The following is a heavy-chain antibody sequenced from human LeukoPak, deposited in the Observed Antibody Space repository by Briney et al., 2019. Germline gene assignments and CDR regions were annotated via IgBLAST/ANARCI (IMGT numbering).Heavy chain of an antibody. CDR2: ISSSSSYI. CDR3: ARDGYCSSGSCYGSYDY. CDR1: GFTFSSYS. J-gene: IGHJ4*02. Sequence: GGSLILSCAASGFTFSSYSMNWVRQAPGKGLEWVSSISSSSSYIYYADSVKGRFTISRDNAKNSLYLQMNSLRDEDTAVYYCARDGYCSSGSCYGSYDYWGQGTLVTVSS. D-gene: IGHD2-15*01. V-gene: IGHV3-21*01.